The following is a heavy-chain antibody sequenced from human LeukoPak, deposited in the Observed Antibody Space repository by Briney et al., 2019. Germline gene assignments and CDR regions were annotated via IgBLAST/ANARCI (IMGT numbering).Heavy chain of an antibody. V-gene: IGHV1-8*01. Sequence: GASVKVSCKASGYTFTCYDTNWVRQATGQGHEWMGWMNPNSGNTGYAQKFQGRVTMTSNTSISTAYMELSNLRSEDTAVYYCARGPYGSGRYPMDVWGKGTTVTVSS. D-gene: IGHD3-10*01. CDR1: GYTFTCYD. CDR3: ARGPYGSGRYPMDV. CDR2: MNPNSGNT. J-gene: IGHJ6*03.